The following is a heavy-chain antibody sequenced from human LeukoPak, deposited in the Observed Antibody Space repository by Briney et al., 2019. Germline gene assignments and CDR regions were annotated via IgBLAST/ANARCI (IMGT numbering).Heavy chain of an antibody. V-gene: IGHV3-53*04. Sequence: GGSLRLSCATSGFTVSSNYMSWVRQTPGKGLEWVSVIYSGGSTYYADSVKGRFTISRHNSKNTLYLQMNSLRAEDTAVYYCASAEDYGDYSDAFDIWGQGTMVTVSS. CDR3: ASAEDYGDYSDAFDI. D-gene: IGHD4-17*01. CDR1: GFTVSSNY. CDR2: IYSGGST. J-gene: IGHJ3*02.